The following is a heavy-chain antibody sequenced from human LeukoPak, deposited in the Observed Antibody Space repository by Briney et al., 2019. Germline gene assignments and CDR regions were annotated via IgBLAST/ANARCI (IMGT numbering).Heavy chain of an antibody. Sequence: SSGTLSLTCTVSGGSVNSGTYYWSWIRQPPGKGLEWIGNIYYSGSAYYNPSLKSRVTMSVDTSKNQFSLKLSSVTAADTAVYYCARKPIVNSAWYYFDYWGQGTLVTVSS. J-gene: IGHJ4*02. CDR2: IYYSGSA. V-gene: IGHV4-39*07. CDR3: ARKPIVNSAWYYFDY. D-gene: IGHD3-22*01. CDR1: GGSVNSGTYY.